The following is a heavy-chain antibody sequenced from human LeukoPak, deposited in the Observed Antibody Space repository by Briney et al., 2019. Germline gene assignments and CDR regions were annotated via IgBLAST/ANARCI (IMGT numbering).Heavy chain of an antibody. CDR3: AREVHSTRHFDF. D-gene: IGHD6-13*01. Sequence: ASVKVSCKASGYTFIGYYIHWVRQAPGQGLEWMGWINCNRGDTAYAQTFQGRVTMTRDTSISTAYMELSSPKSDDTAVYYCAREVHSTRHFDFWGQGTLVTVSS. V-gene: IGHV1-2*02. CDR1: GYTFIGYY. CDR2: INCNRGDT. J-gene: IGHJ4*02.